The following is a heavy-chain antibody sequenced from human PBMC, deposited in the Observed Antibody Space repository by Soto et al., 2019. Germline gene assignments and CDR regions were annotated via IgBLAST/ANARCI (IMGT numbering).Heavy chain of an antibody. Sequence: SDTLSLTCTVSGGSLSSYYWSWIRQPAGKGLEWIGRIYTSGSTNYNPSLKSRVTMSVDTSKNQFSLKLSSVTAADTAVYYCAREEASSRAYYDFWSGYYSYYYGMDVWGQGTTVTVSS. CDR1: GGSLSSYY. CDR2: IYTSGST. V-gene: IGHV4-4*07. J-gene: IGHJ6*02. D-gene: IGHD3-3*01. CDR3: AREEASSRAYYDFWSGYYSYYYGMDV.